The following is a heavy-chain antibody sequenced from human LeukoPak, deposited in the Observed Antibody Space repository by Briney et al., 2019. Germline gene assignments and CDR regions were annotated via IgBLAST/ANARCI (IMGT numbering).Heavy chain of an antibody. CDR2: ISGSGGST. CDR1: GFTFSSYA. CDR3: ANRRDAFDI. J-gene: IGHJ3*02. D-gene: IGHD6-6*01. Sequence: PGGSLRLSCAASGFTFSSYAMSWVRQAPGKGLEWVSAISGSGGSTYYADSVKGRFTISRDNSKNTLYLQMNSLRAEDTAAYHCANRRDAFDIWGQGTMVTVSS. V-gene: IGHV3-23*01.